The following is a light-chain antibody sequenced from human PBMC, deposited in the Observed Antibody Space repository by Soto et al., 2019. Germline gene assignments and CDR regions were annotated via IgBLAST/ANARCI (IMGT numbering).Light chain of an antibody. CDR2: DAS. CDR3: QQRSNWPPIT. Sequence: ALTQSPSTLSLSPGERSTLSCISIQSVSSYLAWYQQKPGQAPRLLIYDASNRATGIPARFSGSGSGTDFTLTISSLEPEDFAVYYCQQRSNWPPITFGQGTRLEIK. J-gene: IGKJ5*01. CDR1: QSVSSY. V-gene: IGKV3-11*01.